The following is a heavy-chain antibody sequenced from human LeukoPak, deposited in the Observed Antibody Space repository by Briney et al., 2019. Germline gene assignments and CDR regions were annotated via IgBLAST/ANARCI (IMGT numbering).Heavy chain of an antibody. J-gene: IGHJ4*02. CDR1: GFTFSSYA. CDR3: ARQRGDSGMDY. D-gene: IGHD5-18*01. Sequence: PGRSLRLSCAASGFTFSSYAMHWVRQAPGKGLEWVAVISYDGSNKYYADSVKGRFTISRDNSKNTLYMQMNSLRAEDTAVYYCARQRGDSGMDYWGQGTLVTVSS. V-gene: IGHV3-30*04. CDR2: ISYDGSNK.